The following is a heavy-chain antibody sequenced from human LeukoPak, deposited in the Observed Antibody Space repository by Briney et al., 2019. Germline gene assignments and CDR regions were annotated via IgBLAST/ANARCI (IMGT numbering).Heavy chain of an antibody. V-gene: IGHV4-34*01. CDR2: INHSGST. J-gene: IGHJ5*02. CDR1: GGSFSGYY. Sequence: SETLSLTCAVYGGSFSGYYWSWIRQPPGKGLEWIGEINHSGSTNYNPSLTSRVTISVDTSKNQFSLKLSSVTAADTAVYYCARRPISIAARPWFDPWGQGTLVTVSS. D-gene: IGHD6-6*01. CDR3: ARRPISIAARPWFDP.